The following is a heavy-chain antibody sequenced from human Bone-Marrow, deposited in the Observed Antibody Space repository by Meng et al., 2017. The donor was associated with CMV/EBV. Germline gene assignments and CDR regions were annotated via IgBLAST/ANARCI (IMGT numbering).Heavy chain of an antibody. J-gene: IGHJ5*02. CDR2: IGTGGAT. CDR3: ARASGYCGGDCYSCWFDP. D-gene: IGHD2-21*01. Sequence: GESLKISCAASGFAFSSYALHWVRRAPGKGLEWVSAIGTGGATYYADSVMGRFTISRDNAKKSWHLQMNSLIAEDMAVYYCARASGYCGGDCYSCWFDPWGQGTLVTVSS. V-gene: IGHV3-47*02. CDR1: GFAFSSYA.